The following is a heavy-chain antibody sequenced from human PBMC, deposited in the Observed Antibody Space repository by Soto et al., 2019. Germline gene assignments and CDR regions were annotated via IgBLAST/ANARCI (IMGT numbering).Heavy chain of an antibody. V-gene: IGHV1-18*01. CDR3: ASGGPQESSDPDDYGDYGSSFDI. J-gene: IGHJ3*02. Sequence: ASVKVSCKASGYTFTSYGISWVRQAPGQGLEWMGWISAYNGNTNYAQKLQGRVTMTTDTSTSTAYMELRSLRSDDTAVYYCASGGPQESSDPDDYGDYGSSFDIGGQGTMVTVSS. CDR2: ISAYNGNT. CDR1: GYTFTSYG. D-gene: IGHD4-17*01.